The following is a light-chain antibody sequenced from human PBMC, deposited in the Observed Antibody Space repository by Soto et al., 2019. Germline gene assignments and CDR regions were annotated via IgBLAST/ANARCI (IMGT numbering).Light chain of an antibody. CDR2: GAS. Sequence: EIVMTQSPATLSVSPGERATLSCRASQSVNSNLAWYQQKPGQAPRLLIYGASSRATGIPARFSGSGSGTEFTRTITSLQSEDFEVYYCQQYNSWPRTFGQGTKVDIK. V-gene: IGKV3-15*01. CDR3: QQYNSWPRT. J-gene: IGKJ1*01. CDR1: QSVNSN.